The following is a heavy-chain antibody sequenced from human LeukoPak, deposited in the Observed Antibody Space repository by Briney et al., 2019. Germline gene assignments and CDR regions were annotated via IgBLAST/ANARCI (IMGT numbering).Heavy chain of an antibody. D-gene: IGHD3-16*01. Sequence: SETLSLTCTVSGGSISSSSYYWGWIRQPPGKGLEWIGSIYYSGSTYYNPSLKSRVTISVDTSKNQFSLKLSSVTAADTAVYYCARVFVGAKSYFDYWGQGTLVTVSS. CDR3: ARVFVGAKSYFDY. CDR1: GGSISSSSYY. CDR2: IYYSGST. J-gene: IGHJ4*02. V-gene: IGHV4-39*07.